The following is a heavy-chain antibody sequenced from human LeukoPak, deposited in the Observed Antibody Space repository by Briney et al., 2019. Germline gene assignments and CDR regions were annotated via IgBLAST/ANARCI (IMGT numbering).Heavy chain of an antibody. Sequence: PSQTLSLTCTVSGDSISSGGYYWNWIRQPPGKGLEWIGYFYHNGITYYNPSLKSRVTISVDTSKNQFSLKLSSVTAADTAVYYCARGDYYGSGSRYFDYWGQGTLVTVSS. CDR1: GDSISSGGYY. CDR2: FYHNGIT. J-gene: IGHJ4*02. D-gene: IGHD3-10*01. CDR3: ARGDYYGSGSRYFDY. V-gene: IGHV4-30-2*01.